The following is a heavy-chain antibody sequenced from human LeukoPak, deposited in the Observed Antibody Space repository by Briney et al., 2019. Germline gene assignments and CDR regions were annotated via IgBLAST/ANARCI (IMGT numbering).Heavy chain of an antibody. J-gene: IGHJ4*02. CDR2: INAGNGNT. CDR3: AWFGELGDQYFDY. D-gene: IGHD3-10*01. Sequence: ASVKVSCKASGYTFTSYAMHWVRQAPGQRLEWMGWINAGNGNTKYSQKLQGRVTITRDTSASTAYMELSSLRSEDTAVYYCAWFGELGDQYFDYWGQGTLVTVSS. V-gene: IGHV1-3*01. CDR1: GYTFTSYA.